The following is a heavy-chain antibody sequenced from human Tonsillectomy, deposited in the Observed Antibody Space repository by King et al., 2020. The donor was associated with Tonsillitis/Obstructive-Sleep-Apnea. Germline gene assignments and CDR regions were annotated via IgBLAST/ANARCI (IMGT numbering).Heavy chain of an antibody. Sequence: VQLVESGGGVVQPGRSLRLSCAASGFTFSSYAMHWVRQAPGKGLEWVAVISYDGSNKYYADSVKGRFTISRDNSKNTLYLQMNSLRAEDTAVYYCARVVGTGCITRIVALYYHYGRDVWGQGTTVPVSS. CDR1: GFTFSSYA. CDR2: ISYDGSNK. J-gene: IGHJ6*02. D-gene: IGHD3-22*01. V-gene: IGHV3-30*04. CDR3: ARVVGTGCITRIVALYYHYGRDV.